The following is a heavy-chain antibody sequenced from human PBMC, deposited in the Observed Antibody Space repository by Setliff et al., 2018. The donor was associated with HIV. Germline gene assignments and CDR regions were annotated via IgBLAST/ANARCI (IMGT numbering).Heavy chain of an antibody. V-gene: IGHV3-48*01. J-gene: IGHJ4*02. CDR1: RFIFSNYW. CDR3: ATGHYRGSSG. Sequence: GGSLRLSCAASRFIFSNYWMSWVRQAPGKELEWVSYISSSSSTIYYADSVKGRFSISRDNAKNSLYLQMNSLRAEDTAVYYCATGHYRGSSGWGQGTPVTVSS. CDR2: ISSSSSTI. D-gene: IGHD1-26*01.